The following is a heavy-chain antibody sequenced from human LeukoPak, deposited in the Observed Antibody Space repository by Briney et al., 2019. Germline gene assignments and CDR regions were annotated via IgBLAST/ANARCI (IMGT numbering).Heavy chain of an antibody. D-gene: IGHD6-13*01. V-gene: IGHV4-59*01. CDR2: IYYSGTT. J-gene: IGHJ4*02. Sequence: PSETLSLTCTVSGGSISSYYWSWIRQPPGKGRERVGYIYYSGTTHYNPSLKSRVTISVDTSKNQFSLKLSSVTAAGTAVYYCARGVYIAAAQYAYWGQGTLVTVSS. CDR3: ARGVYIAAAQYAY. CDR1: GGSISSYY.